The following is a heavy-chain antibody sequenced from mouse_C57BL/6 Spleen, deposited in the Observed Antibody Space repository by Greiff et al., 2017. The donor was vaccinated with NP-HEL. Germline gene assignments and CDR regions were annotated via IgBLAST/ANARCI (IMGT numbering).Heavy chain of an antibody. CDR1: GYSITSGYY. D-gene: IGHD1-1*01. CDR2: ISYDGSN. Sequence: EVQLQESGPGLVKPSQSLSLTCSVTGYSITSGYYWNWIRQFPGNKLEWMGYISYDGSNNYNPSLKNRISITRDTSKNQFFLKLNSVTTEDTATYYCATSPVITTVVDGYFDVWGTGTTVTVSS. J-gene: IGHJ1*03. V-gene: IGHV3-6*01. CDR3: ATSPVITTVVDGYFDV.